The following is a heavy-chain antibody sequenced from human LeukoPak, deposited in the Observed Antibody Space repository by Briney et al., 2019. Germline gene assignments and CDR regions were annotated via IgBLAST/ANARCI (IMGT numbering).Heavy chain of an antibody. CDR1: GFTLSNYG. CDR2: KSYDGSNK. J-gene: IGHJ3*02. CDR3: AREDHDAFDI. Sequence: PGRSLRLSCAASGFTLSNYGMHWVRQAPGKGLEWVAGKSYDGSNKYSADSVKGRFTISRDNSKNTLFLQMNSLRAEDTAVYYCAREDHDAFDIWGQGTMVTVSS. V-gene: IGHV3-30*03.